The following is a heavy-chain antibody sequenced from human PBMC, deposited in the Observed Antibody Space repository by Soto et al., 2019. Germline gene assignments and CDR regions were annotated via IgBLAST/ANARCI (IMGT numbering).Heavy chain of an antibody. J-gene: IGHJ4*02. CDR1: GGSFSGYY. Sequence: SETLSLTCAVYGGSFSGYYWSWIRQPPGKGLEWIGEINHSGSTNYNPSLKSRVTISVDTSKNQFSLKLSSVTAADTAVYYCAGGLGPIIDYWGQGTLVTVSS. D-gene: IGHD5-12*01. CDR3: AGGLGPIIDY. V-gene: IGHV4-34*01. CDR2: INHSGST.